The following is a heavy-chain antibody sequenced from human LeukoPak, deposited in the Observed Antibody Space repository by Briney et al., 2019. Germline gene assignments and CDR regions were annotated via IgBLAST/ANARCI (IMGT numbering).Heavy chain of an antibody. J-gene: IGHJ4*02. CDR1: EYTFTGYY. CDR2: INPNSGGT. CDR3: ARAQFFLYCSSTSCPFDY. D-gene: IGHD2-2*01. Sequence: ASVKVSCKASEYTFTGYYMHWVRQAPGQGLEWMGWINPNSGGTNYAQKFQGRVTMTRDTSISTAYMELSRLRSDDTAVYYCARAQFFLYCSSTSCPFDYWGQGTLVTVSS. V-gene: IGHV1-2*02.